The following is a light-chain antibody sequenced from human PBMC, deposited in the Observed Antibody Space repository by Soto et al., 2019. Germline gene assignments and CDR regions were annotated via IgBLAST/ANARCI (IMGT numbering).Light chain of an antibody. CDR3: QQLNIYPLT. CDR2: AAS. V-gene: IGKV1-9*01. CDR1: QDISSF. Sequence: IQLTQSPSSLSASIGDRVTITCRASQDISSFLAWYQQKPGKAPKLLIYAASTLQSGVPSRFSGSGSWTDFTLTIISLQPEDFATYFCQQLNIYPLTFGQGTRLEIK. J-gene: IGKJ5*01.